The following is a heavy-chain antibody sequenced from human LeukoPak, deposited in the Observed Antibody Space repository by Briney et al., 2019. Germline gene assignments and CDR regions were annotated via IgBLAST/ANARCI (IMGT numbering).Heavy chain of an antibody. V-gene: IGHV4-34*01. J-gene: IGHJ4*02. Sequence: SETLSLTCAVYGGSFSGYYWSWIRQPPGKGLEWIGGINHSGSTNYNPPLKSRVTISVDTSKNQFSLKLSSVTAADTAVYYCARGFRRTYYYDSSGYPFDYWGQGTLVTVSS. D-gene: IGHD3-22*01. CDR1: GGSFSGYY. CDR3: ARGFRRTYYYDSSGYPFDY. CDR2: INHSGST.